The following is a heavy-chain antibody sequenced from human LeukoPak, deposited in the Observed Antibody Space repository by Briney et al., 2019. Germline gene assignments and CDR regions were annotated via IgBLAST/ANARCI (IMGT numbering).Heavy chain of an antibody. J-gene: IGHJ4*02. V-gene: IGHV3-48*03. CDR2: ISSSGSTI. CDR3: AKERNYYRIVNYFDY. D-gene: IGHD3-22*01. Sequence: GGSLRLSCAASGFTFSSYEMNWVRQAPGKGLEWVSYISSSGSTIYYADSVKGRFTISRDNSKNTLYLQMNSLRAEDTAVYYCAKERNYYRIVNYFDYWGQGTLVTVSS. CDR1: GFTFSSYE.